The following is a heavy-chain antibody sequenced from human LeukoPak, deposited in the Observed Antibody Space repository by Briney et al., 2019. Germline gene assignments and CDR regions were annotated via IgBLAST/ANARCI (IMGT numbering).Heavy chain of an antibody. V-gene: IGHV3-30*19. CDR3: ARDFPYPY. CDR1: GFIFSNYG. Sequence: PGGSLRLSCVTSGFIFSNYGMHWVRQAPGKGLEWLTLIQFDGSNKLYADSVKGRFTVSRDTSKNTVYLQMTSLRVEDTAVYYCARDFPYPYWGQGTLVTVSS. D-gene: IGHD3-16*01. J-gene: IGHJ4*02. CDR2: IQFDGSNK.